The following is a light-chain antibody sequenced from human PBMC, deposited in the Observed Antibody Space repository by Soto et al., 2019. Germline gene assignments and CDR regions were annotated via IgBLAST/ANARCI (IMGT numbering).Light chain of an antibody. CDR1: QSVGNY. CDR2: GAS. V-gene: IGKV1-39*01. J-gene: IGKJ3*01. Sequence: DLQMTQSPSSLSASVGDRVTISCRASQSVGNYLNWYQQKPDKAPNLLIYGASTLQSGVPSRFSGSGSGTDFTLTISSLQPEDFATYYCQQSYSTPLTFGPGTKVDIK. CDR3: QQSYSTPLT.